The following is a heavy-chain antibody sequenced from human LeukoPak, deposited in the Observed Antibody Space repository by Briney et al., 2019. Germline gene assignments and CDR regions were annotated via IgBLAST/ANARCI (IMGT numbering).Heavy chain of an antibody. D-gene: IGHD5-18*01. CDR3: ARDLDMDTTYFDF. J-gene: IGHJ4*02. CDR1: GFTFSNYS. CDR2: ISSSSNYI. V-gene: IGHV3-21*01. Sequence: GGSLRLSCAASGFTFSNYSMNWVRQAPGKGLEWVSSISSSSNYIYCADSMKGRFTISRDNAKNSLYLQMNTLRAEDTAVYYCARDLDMDTTYFDFWGQGTLVTVSS.